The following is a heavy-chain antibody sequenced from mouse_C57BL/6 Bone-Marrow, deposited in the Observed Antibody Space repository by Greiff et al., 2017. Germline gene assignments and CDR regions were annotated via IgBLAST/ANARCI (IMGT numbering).Heavy chain of an antibody. V-gene: IGHV1-15*01. J-gene: IGHJ3*01. CDR3: TGCYGTWFAY. CDR2: IDPETGGT. Sequence: VQLQQSGAELVRPGASVTLSCKASGYTFTDYEMHWVKQTPVHGLEWIGAIDPETGGTAYNQKFKGKAILTADKSSSTAYMELRSLTSEDSAVYYCTGCYGTWFAYWGQGTLVTVSA. D-gene: IGHD1-2*01. CDR1: GYTFTDYE.